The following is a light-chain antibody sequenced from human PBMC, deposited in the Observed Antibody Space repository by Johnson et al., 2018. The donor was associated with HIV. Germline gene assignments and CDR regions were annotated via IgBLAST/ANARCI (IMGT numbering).Light chain of an antibody. J-gene: IGLJ1*01. CDR3: GTWDSSLSALYV. Sequence: QSVLTQPPSVSAAPGQKVTISCSGSSSNIGNNYVSWYQQLPGTAPKLLIYENNKRPSGIPDRSSGSKSGTSATLGITGLQTGDEADHYCGTWDSSLSALYVFGTGTKVTVI. V-gene: IGLV1-51*02. CDR2: ENN. CDR1: SSNIGNNY.